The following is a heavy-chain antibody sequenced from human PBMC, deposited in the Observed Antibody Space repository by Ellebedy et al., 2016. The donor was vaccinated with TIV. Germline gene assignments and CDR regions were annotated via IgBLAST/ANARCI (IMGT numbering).Heavy chain of an antibody. CDR1: GFTFSSFA. J-gene: IGHJ4*02. CDR2: ISDNGGST. CDR3: AKDRYHSSGSYFDY. Sequence: GESLKISXAASGFTFSSFAMSWVRQAPGKGLEWVPLISDNGGSTYYADSVKGRFTISRDNSKNTLYLQMNSLGADDTAVYYCAKDRYHSSGSYFDYWGQGTLVTVSS. D-gene: IGHD3-22*01. V-gene: IGHV3-23*01.